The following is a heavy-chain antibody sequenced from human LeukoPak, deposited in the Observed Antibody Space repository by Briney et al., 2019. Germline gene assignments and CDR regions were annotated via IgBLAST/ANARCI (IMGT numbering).Heavy chain of an antibody. Sequence: ASVKVSCKASEYTSTDYYMHWVRQAPGQGLEWLGWINPKSGVTNYAQKLQGRVTMTTDTSTSTAYMELRSLRSDDTAVYYCAREKANYDSSGYYSPAIDYWGQGTLVTVSS. V-gene: IGHV1-2*02. CDR2: INPKSGVT. D-gene: IGHD3-22*01. CDR3: AREKANYDSSGYYSPAIDY. J-gene: IGHJ4*02. CDR1: EYTSTDYY.